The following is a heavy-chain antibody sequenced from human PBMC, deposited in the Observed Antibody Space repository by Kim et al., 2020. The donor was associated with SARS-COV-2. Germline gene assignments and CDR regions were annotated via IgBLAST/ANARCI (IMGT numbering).Heavy chain of an antibody. CDR3: ARDMRGSLDY. CDR2: NT. J-gene: IGHJ4*02. D-gene: IGHD1-26*01. Sequence: NTNYAQELQGRVTMTTDTSTSTAYMELRSLRSDDTAVYYCARDMRGSLDYWGQGTLVTVSS. V-gene: IGHV1-18*01.